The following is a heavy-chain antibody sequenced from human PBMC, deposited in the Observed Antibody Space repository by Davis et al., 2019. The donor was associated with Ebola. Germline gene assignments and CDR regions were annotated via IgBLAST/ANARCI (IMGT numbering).Heavy chain of an antibody. J-gene: IGHJ4*02. V-gene: IGHV3-7*01. CDR2: IKQDGSEI. D-gene: IGHD4-17*01. CDR1: GFTFRSYW. CDR3: SRGGAVKFDY. Sequence: GESPNTPCAASGFTFRSYWMSWVRQAPGKGLEWVAKIKQDGSEIHHVDSVKGRFTISRDNHKNSLYLQMNSLRDEDTALYYCSRGGAVKFDYWGQGTQVTVSS.